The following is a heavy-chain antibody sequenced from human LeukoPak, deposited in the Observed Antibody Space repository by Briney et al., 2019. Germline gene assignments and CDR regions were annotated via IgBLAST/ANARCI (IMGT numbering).Heavy chain of an antibody. J-gene: IGHJ4*02. CDR3: ATSLLASFITMIGDNY. Sequence: ASVKVSCKVSGHTLTELSMHWVRQAPGKGLEWMGGFDPEDGETIYAQKFQGRVTMTEDTSTDTAYMELSSLRSEDTAVYYCATSLLASFITMIGDNYWGQGTLVTVSS. CDR1: GHTLTELS. D-gene: IGHD3-22*01. CDR2: FDPEDGET. V-gene: IGHV1-24*01.